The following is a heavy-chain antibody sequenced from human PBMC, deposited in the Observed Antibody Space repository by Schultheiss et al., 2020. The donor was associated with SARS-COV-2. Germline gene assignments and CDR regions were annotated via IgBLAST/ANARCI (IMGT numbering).Heavy chain of an antibody. CDR2: IYYSGST. CDR3: ARGDYGSGSYYFDY. V-gene: IGHV4-61*01. J-gene: IGHJ4*02. D-gene: IGHD3-10*01. Sequence: SETLSLTCTVSGGSVSSGSYYWSWIRQPPGKGLEWIGYIYYSGSTNYNPSLKSRVTISVDTSKNQFSLKLSSVTAADTAVYYCARGDYGSGSYYFDYWGQGALVTVSS. CDR1: GGSVSSGSYY.